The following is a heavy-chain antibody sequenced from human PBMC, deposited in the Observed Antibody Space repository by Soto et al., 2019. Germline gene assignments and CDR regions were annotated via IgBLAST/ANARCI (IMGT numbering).Heavy chain of an antibody. CDR1: GFTFSNAW. CDR2: IKSKTDGGTT. J-gene: IGHJ6*02. CDR3: TTMDSSGWYLYYYYGMDV. D-gene: IGHD6-19*01. V-gene: IGHV3-15*07. Sequence: GGSLRLSCAASGFTFSNAWMNWVRQAPGKGLEWVGRIKSKTDGGTTDYAAPVKGRFTISRDDSKNTLYLQMNSLKTEDTAVYYCTTMDSSGWYLYYYYGMDVWGQGTTVTVSS.